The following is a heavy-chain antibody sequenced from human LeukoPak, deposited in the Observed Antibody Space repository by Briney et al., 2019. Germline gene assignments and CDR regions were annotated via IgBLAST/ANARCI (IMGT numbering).Heavy chain of an antibody. Sequence: PGGSLRLSCAASGFTFDDYAMHWVRQAPGKGLEWVSGISWNSGSIGYADSVKGRFTISRDNAKNSLYLQMNSLRVEDTASYYCAKVNYYDSSGHYRGLFFDYWGQGTLVTVSS. CDR2: ISWNSGSI. D-gene: IGHD3-22*01. J-gene: IGHJ4*02. V-gene: IGHV3-9*01. CDR3: AKVNYYDSSGHYRGLFFDY. CDR1: GFTFDDYA.